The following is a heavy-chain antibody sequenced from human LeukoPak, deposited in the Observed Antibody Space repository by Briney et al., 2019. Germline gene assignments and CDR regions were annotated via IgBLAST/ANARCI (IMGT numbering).Heavy chain of an antibody. CDR2: IYYSGST. CDR1: AGSISSSSYY. Sequence: PSETLSLTCTVSAGSISSSSYYWGWIRQPPGKGLEWIGSIYYSGSTYYNPSLKSRVTISVDTSKNQFSLKLSSVTAADTAVYYCARVDYYDSSGYYSPYYYYYMDVWGKGTTVTVSS. J-gene: IGHJ6*03. CDR3: ARVDYYDSSGYYSPYYYYYMDV. V-gene: IGHV4-39*07. D-gene: IGHD3-22*01.